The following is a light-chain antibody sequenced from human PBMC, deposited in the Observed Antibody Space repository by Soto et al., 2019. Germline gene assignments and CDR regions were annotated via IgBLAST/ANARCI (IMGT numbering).Light chain of an antibody. V-gene: IGKV3-11*01. CDR1: QSVSSSY. CDR2: EAS. Sequence: VLTQSPATLSLSPGERATLSCRASQSVSSSYLAWYQQRPGQAPRLLIYEASNRATGIPARFSGSGSGADFTLTISSLEPEDFALYYCQQHINWPLTFGGGTKV. CDR3: QQHINWPLT. J-gene: IGKJ4*01.